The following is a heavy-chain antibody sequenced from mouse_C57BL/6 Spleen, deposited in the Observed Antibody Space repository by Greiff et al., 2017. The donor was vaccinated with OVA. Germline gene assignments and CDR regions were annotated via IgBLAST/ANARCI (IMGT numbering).Heavy chain of an antibody. J-gene: IGHJ1*03. CDR3: ARGYYYGSLDWYFDV. Sequence: QVQLQQPGAELVRPGSSVKLSCKASGYTFTSYWMHWVKQRPIQGLEWIGNIDPSDSETHYNQKFKDKATLTVDKSSSTAYMQLSSLTSEDSAVYYCARGYYYGSLDWYFDVWGTGTTVTVSS. V-gene: IGHV1-52*01. CDR1: GYTFTSYW. D-gene: IGHD1-1*01. CDR2: IDPSDSET.